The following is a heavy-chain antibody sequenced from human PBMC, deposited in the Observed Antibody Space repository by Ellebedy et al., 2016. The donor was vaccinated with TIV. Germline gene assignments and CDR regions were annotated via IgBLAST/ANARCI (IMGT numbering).Heavy chain of an antibody. CDR3: ARDPNYFYGGKEGRYFDY. D-gene: IGHD4-23*01. CDR2: ISYDGSNK. Sequence: GGSLRLSXAASGFTFSSYGMHWVRQAPGKGLEWVAVISYDGSNKYYADSVKGRFTISRDNSKNTLYLQMNSLRAEDTAVYYCARDPNYFYGGKEGRYFDYWGQGTLVTVSS. V-gene: IGHV3-30*19. J-gene: IGHJ4*02. CDR1: GFTFSSYG.